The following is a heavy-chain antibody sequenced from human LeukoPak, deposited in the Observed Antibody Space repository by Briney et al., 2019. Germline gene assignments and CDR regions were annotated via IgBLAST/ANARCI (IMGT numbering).Heavy chain of an antibody. CDR2: INPNSGGT. Sequence: GASVKVSCKASGYTFTGYGISWVRQAPGQGLEWMGWINPNSGGTNYAQKLQGRVTMTRDTSISTAYMELSRLRSDDTAVYHCARDLRWYGDYGGYWGQGTLVTVSS. CDR1: GYTFTGYG. CDR3: ARDLRWYGDYGGY. D-gene: IGHD4-23*01. V-gene: IGHV1-2*02. J-gene: IGHJ4*02.